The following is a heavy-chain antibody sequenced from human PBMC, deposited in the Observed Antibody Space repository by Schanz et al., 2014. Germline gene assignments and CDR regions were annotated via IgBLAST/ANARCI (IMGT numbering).Heavy chain of an antibody. CDR2: ISSGGGST. V-gene: IGHV3-23*01. J-gene: IGHJ4*02. CDR1: GFTFGDYA. D-gene: IGHD6-25*01. Sequence: EVQLLESGGGLVQPGGSLRLSCAASGFTFGDYAMSWVRQAPGKGLEWVSSISSGGGSTYYADSVKGRFTISSDNSKSTLYLQMSSLRAEDTAVYYCAKVRYSSGWRGDYFDEWGQGTLVTVAS. CDR3: AKVRYSSGWRGDYFDE.